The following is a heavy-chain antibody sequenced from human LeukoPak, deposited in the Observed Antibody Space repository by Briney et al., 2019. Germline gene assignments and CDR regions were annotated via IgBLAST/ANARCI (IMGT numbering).Heavy chain of an antibody. Sequence: PGRSLILSCVASGITFSSYGMHWVRQAPGKGLEWVAVISYDGSNIYYAASVKGRFTISRDNSKNTLYLQMNSLRAEDTAVYYCAKVWCGSGYCAFDYWGQGTLVTVSS. V-gene: IGHV3-30*18. CDR1: GITFSSYG. CDR2: ISYDGSNI. J-gene: IGHJ4*02. CDR3: AKVWCGSGYCAFDY. D-gene: IGHD3-22*01.